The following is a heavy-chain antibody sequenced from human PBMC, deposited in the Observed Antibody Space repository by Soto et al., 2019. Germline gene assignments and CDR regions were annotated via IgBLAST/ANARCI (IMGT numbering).Heavy chain of an antibody. V-gene: IGHV1-3*01. CDR2: INAGNGNT. CDR1: GYTFTSYA. J-gene: IGHJ4*02. CDR3: ARSFVVVTALDY. Sequence: ASVKVSCKASGYTFTSYAMHWVRQAPGQRLEWMGWINAGNGNTKYSQKFQGRVTITRDTSASTAYMELSSLRSEDTAVYYCARSFVVVTALDYGGEGTLVTVSS. D-gene: IGHD2-21*02.